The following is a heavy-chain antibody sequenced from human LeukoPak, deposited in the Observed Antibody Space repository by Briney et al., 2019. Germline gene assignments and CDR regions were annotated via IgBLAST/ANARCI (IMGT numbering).Heavy chain of an antibody. CDR1: GFTFSSYE. CDR2: ISSSGSTI. CDR3: ARISTYSGIYSY. D-gene: IGHD1-26*01. V-gene: IGHV3-48*03. J-gene: IGHJ4*02. Sequence: GGSLRLSCAASGFTFSSYEMNWVRRAPGKGLEWVSYISSSGSTIYYADSVKGRFTISRDNAKNSLFLQLNSLRAEDTAVYYCARISTYSGIYSYWGQGTLVTVSS.